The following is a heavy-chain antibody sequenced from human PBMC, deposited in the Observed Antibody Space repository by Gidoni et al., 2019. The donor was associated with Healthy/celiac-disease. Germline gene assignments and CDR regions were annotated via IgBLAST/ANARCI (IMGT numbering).Heavy chain of an antibody. CDR2: IYYSGST. V-gene: IGHV4-30-4*01. J-gene: IGHJ5*02. CDR3: ARDTWGWEGFDP. D-gene: IGHD7-27*01. Sequence: QPPGKGLEWIGYIYYSGSTYYNPSLKSRVTISVDTSKNQFSLKLSSVTAADTAVYYCARDTWGWEGFDPWGQGTLVTVSS.